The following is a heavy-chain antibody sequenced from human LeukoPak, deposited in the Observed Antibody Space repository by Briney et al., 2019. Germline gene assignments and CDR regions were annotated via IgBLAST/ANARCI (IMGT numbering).Heavy chain of an antibody. J-gene: IGHJ4*02. Sequence: PGGSLRLSCAASGFTFSSYSMNWVRQAPGKGLEWVSSISSSSSYIYYADSVKGRFTISRDNAKNSLYLQMNSLRAEDTAVYYCAKAGCSSSSCWYFDYWGQGTLVTVSS. CDR2: ISSSSSYI. V-gene: IGHV3-21*01. D-gene: IGHD6-6*01. CDR3: AKAGCSSSSCWYFDY. CDR1: GFTFSSYS.